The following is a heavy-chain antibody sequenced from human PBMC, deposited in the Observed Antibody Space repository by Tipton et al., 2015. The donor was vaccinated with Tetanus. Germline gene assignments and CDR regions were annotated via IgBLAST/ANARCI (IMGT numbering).Heavy chain of an antibody. CDR2: IHPSDSDT. J-gene: IGHJ3*02. CDR3: TRKGRAFDI. D-gene: IGHD1-26*01. Sequence: VQLVQSGAEVKKPGESLKISCKGSGYTFTNNWIAWVRQMPGKGLEWMRIIHPSDSDTRYSPSFQGQVTFSADKSISTTYLQWSSLKASDTAIYYCTRKGRAFDIWGQGTVVTVSS. CDR1: GYTFTNNW. V-gene: IGHV5-51*01.